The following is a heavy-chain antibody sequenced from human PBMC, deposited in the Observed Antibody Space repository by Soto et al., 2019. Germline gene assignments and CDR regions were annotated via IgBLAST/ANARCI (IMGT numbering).Heavy chain of an antibody. D-gene: IGHD3-16*01. CDR3: ARGGLGVFRQGCFAP. CDR2: INHSGST. V-gene: IGHV4-34*01. J-gene: IGHJ5*02. Sequence: SETLSLTCAVYGGSFSGYYWSWIRQPPGKGLEWIGEINHSGSTNYNPSLKSRVTISVDTSKNQFSLKLSSVTAADTAVYYCARGGLGVFRQGCFAPGGGEPLLTFSS. CDR1: GGSFSGYY.